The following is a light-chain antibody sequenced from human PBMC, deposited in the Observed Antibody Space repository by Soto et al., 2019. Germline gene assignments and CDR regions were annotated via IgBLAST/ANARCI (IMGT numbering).Light chain of an antibody. CDR3: QQLNVNPPLT. V-gene: IGKV3-15*01. CDR2: GAS. CDR1: QSVSSD. J-gene: IGKJ4*01. Sequence: EIVMTQSPATLSVSPGERATLSCRASQSVSSDLAWYHQKPGQAPRLLIYGASTRATGIPARFSGSGSGTEFTLTINSLQSEDFATYFCQQLNVNPPLTFGGGTKVDIK.